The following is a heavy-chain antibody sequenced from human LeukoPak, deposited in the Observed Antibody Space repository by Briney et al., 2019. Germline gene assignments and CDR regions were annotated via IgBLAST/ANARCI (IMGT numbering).Heavy chain of an antibody. V-gene: IGHV5-51*01. CDR2: IYPGDADT. D-gene: IGHD5-12*01. Sequence: GGSLKISCKGSGFRFTSYWIGWVRQVPRKGLEGMGIIYPGDADTRYSPSFQGQDTISADKSISTAYLQWSRLKASDTAMYYCARHFASRRGYDSVYYWGQGTLGTVSS. CDR3: ARHFASRRGYDSVYY. CDR1: GFRFTSYW. J-gene: IGHJ4*02.